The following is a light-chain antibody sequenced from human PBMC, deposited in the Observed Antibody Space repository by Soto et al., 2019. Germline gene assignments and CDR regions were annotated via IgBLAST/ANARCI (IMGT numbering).Light chain of an antibody. V-gene: IGLV1-47*01. CDR2: RSD. J-gene: IGLJ3*02. CDR1: SSNIGTNY. CDR3: AAWDVSRSGLWV. Sequence: QSVLTQPPSVSGTPGQRVTISCFGGSSNIGTNYVYWYQQLPGTAPKLLIYRSDQRPSGVPDRFSGSKSGTSASLAISGLRSEDEADYYCAAWDVSRSGLWVFGGGTKLTVL.